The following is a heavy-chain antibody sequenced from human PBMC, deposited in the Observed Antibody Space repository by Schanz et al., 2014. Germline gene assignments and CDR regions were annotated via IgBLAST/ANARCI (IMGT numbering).Heavy chain of an antibody. J-gene: IGHJ5*02. CDR3: ARESVSRTRLFDP. D-gene: IGHD3-3*01. Sequence: QVQLVQSGAEVKKPGASVKVSCKASGYTFTGYYTHWVRQAPGQGLEWMGRISPSSGGTNYAQNFQGRVTMTKDTSINTVYMELSTLTSDDTAVYYCARESVSRTRLFDPWGQGTLVTVSS. V-gene: IGHV1-2*06. CDR2: ISPSSGGT. CDR1: GYTFTGYY.